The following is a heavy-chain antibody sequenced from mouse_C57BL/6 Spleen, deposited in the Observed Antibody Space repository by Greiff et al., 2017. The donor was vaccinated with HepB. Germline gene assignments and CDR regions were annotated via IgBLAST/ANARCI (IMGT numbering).Heavy chain of an antibody. CDR2: IWRGGST. V-gene: IGHV2-5*01. CDR3: AKKEGLYYGNSYAMDY. Sequence: VKLMESGPGLVQPSQSLSITCTVSGFSLTSYGVHWVRQSPGKGLEWLGVIWRGGSTDYNAAFMSRLSITKDNSKSQVFFKMNSLQADDTAIYYCAKKEGLYYGNSYAMDYWGQGTSVTVSS. CDR1: GFSLTSYG. J-gene: IGHJ4*01. D-gene: IGHD2-1*01.